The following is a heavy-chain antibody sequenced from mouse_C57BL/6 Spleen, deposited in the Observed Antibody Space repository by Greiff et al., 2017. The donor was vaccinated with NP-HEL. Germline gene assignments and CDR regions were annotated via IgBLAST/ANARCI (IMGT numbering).Heavy chain of an antibody. CDR1: GYTFTSYW. D-gene: IGHD3-2*02. J-gene: IGHJ2*01. Sequence: QVHVKQPGAELVKPGASVKLSCKASGYTFTSYWMQWVKQRPGQGLEWIGEIDPSDSYTNYNQKFKGKATLTVDTSSSTAYMQLSSLTSEDSAVYYCARLSSGSPFDYWGQGTTLTVSS. V-gene: IGHV1-50*01. CDR2: IDPSDSYT. CDR3: ARLSSGSPFDY.